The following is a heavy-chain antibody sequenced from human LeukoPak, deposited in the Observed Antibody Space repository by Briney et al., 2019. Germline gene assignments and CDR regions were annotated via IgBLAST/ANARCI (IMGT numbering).Heavy chain of an antibody. CDR3: TRADYYDSSGRAY. CDR1: GFTFSSYW. D-gene: IGHD3-22*01. Sequence: PGGSLRLSCAASGFTFSSYWMSWFRQAPGKGLEWVGFIRSKAYGGTTEYAASVKGRFTISRDDSKSIAYLQMNSLKTEDTAVYYCTRADYYDSSGRAYWGQGTLVTVSS. J-gene: IGHJ4*02. V-gene: IGHV3-49*03. CDR2: IRSKAYGGTT.